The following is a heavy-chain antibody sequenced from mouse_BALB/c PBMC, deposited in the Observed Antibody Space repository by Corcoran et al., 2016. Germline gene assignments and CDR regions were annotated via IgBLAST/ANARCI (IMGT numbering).Heavy chain of an antibody. CDR3: ANWDWYFDV. CDR1: GFNIKDPY. D-gene: IGHD4-1*01. V-gene: IGHV14-3*02. Sequence: EVQLQQSRAELVKPGASVKLSCTASGFNIKDPYMHWVKQRPEQGLEWIGRIDPANGNTKYDPKFQGKATITADTSSNTAYLQLSSLTSEDTAVDYCANWDWYFDVWGAGTTVTVSS. J-gene: IGHJ1*01. CDR2: IDPANGNT.